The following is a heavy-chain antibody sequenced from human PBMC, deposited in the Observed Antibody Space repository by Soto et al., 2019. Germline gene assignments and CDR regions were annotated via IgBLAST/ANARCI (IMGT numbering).Heavy chain of an antibody. CDR2: INPSGGST. CDR1: GYTFSSYY. J-gene: IGHJ6*02. Sequence: GASGKVSCKASGYTFSSYYMLWVRQAPGQGLEWMGIINPSGGSTSYAQKFQGRVTMTRDTSTSTVYMELSSLRSEDTAVYYCARAGYGGKRIGMDVWRQGTTVTVSS. D-gene: IGHD4-17*01. CDR3: ARAGYGGKRIGMDV. V-gene: IGHV1-46*01.